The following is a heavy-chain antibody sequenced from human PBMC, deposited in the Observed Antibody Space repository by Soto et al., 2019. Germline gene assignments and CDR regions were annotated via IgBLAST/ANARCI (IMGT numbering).Heavy chain of an antibody. D-gene: IGHD6-19*01. CDR3: AIGWAADTFDI. CDR1: GDSISSGGYY. Sequence: QVQLQESGPGLVKPSQTLSLTCTVSGDSISSGGYYWTWIRQHPGKGLEWIGYIYYSGSSYYTPVPKGRVSISRGTSKNPFSLRLNSVTAADTAVYYCAIGWAADTFDIWGQGTVVTVPS. V-gene: IGHV4-31*03. CDR2: IYYSGSS. J-gene: IGHJ3*02.